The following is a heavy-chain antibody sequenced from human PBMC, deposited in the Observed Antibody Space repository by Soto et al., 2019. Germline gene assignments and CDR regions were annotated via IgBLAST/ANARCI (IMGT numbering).Heavy chain of an antibody. J-gene: IGHJ4*02. Sequence: GGSLRLSCVGSGFTFSSYGMHWVRQAPGKGLECVAVISDTGSSHYYAASVEGRFTISRENSKNTLSLHMDRLRVEDAAVYYCAKDRGGDCPDNSCYFGADYWGQGTPVTVSS. CDR3: AKDRGGDCPDNSCYFGADY. V-gene: IGHV3-30*18. D-gene: IGHD2-2*01. CDR2: ISDTGSSH. CDR1: GFTFSSYG.